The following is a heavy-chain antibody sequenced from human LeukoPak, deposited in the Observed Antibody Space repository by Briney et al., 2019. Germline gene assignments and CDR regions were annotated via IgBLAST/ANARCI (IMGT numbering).Heavy chain of an antibody. J-gene: IGHJ4*02. CDR2: INHSGST. V-gene: IGHV4-34*01. D-gene: IGHD3-9*01. CDR3: ARQRKLKTYDILTGYFPRTYYFDY. CDR1: GGSFSGYY. Sequence: SETLSLTCAVYGGSFSGYYWSWIRQPPGKGLEWIGEINHSGSTNYNPSLKSRVTISVDTSKNQFSLKLSSVTAADTAVYYCARQRKLKTYDILTGYFPRTYYFDYWGQGTLVTVSS.